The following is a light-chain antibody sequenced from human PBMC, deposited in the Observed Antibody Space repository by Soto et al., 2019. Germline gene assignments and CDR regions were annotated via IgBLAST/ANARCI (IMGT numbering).Light chain of an antibody. J-gene: IGKJ1*01. CDR2: KAS. V-gene: IGKV1-5*03. Sequence: DIQMTQSPSTLSASVGDRVTITCRASQSINIWLAWYQQKPGRAPKLLIHKASTLESGVPSRFSGSGSGTEFTLTISSLQPDDFATYYCQQYNVYWTFGQGTKVHIK. CDR3: QQYNVYWT. CDR1: QSINIW.